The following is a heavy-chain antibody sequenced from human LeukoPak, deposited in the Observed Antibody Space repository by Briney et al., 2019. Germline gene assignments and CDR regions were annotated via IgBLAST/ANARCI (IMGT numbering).Heavy chain of an antibody. D-gene: IGHD6-6*01. CDR3: ARGRSSSSSYYFDY. CDR2: IRYDGSNK. J-gene: IGHJ4*02. Sequence: GGSLRLSCAASGFTFSSYGMHWVRQAPGKGLEWVAVIRYDGSNKYYADSVKGRFTISRDNSKNTLYLQMNSLRAEDTAVYYCARGRSSSSSYYFDYWGQGTLVTVSS. V-gene: IGHV3-33*01. CDR1: GFTFSSYG.